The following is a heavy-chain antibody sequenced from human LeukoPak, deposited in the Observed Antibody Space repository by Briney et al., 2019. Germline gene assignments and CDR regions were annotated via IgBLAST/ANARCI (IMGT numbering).Heavy chain of an antibody. CDR1: GFTFSDYY. CDR3: AKDTAVGGSPYYFEY. V-gene: IGHV3-11*01. Sequence: GGSLRLSCAASGFTFSDYYMSWIRQAPGKGLEWVSYISSSGSTIYYADSVKGRFTISRDNAKNTLYLQMNSLRAEDTAVYYCAKDTAVGGSPYYFEYWGQGTLVTVSS. D-gene: IGHD6-19*01. J-gene: IGHJ4*02. CDR2: ISSSGSTI.